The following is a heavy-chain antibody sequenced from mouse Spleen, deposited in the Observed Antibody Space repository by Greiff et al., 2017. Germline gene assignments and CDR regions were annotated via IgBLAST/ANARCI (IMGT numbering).Heavy chain of an antibody. Sequence: VQLQQSGPELVKPGASVKISCKASGYSFTDYNMNWVKQSNGKSLEWIGVINPNYGTTSYNQKFKGKATLTVDQSSSTAYMQLNSLTSEDSAVYYCARSSYYGSRGDWYFDVWGTGTTVTVSS. CDR1: GYSFTDYN. J-gene: IGHJ1*03. CDR2: INPNYGTT. D-gene: IGHD1-1*01. V-gene: IGHV1-39*01. CDR3: ARSSYYGSRGDWYFDV.